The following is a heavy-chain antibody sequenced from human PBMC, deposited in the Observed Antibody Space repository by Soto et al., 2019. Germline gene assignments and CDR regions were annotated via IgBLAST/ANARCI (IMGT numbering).Heavy chain of an antibody. V-gene: IGHV3-30-3*01. D-gene: IGHD1-26*01. CDR3: ARDRRLTRRSVGYNWFDR. CDR1: GFTFSSYA. Sequence: PGGSLRLSCAASGFTFSSYAMHWGRQAPGKGLEWVAVISYDGSNKYYADSVKGRFTISSDNSKNTLSLQMHSLRDEDTAVYYCARDRRLTRRSVGYNWFDRWGQGTLVTVSS. J-gene: IGHJ5*02. CDR2: ISYDGSNK.